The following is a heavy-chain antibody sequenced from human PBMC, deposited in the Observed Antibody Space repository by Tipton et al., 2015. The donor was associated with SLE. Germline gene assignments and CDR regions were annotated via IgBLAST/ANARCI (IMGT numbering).Heavy chain of an antibody. CDR2: VFHSGST. J-gene: IGHJ4*02. CDR3: ARVEYDAYDLPQFAL. Sequence: TLSLTCSVSGGSIGDYYWNWIRQPPGKGLEWIGYVFHSGSTNYNPSLRSRVTISVDTSKIQFSLRLNSVTAADTAIYYRARVEYDAYDLPQFALWGQGALVTVSS. D-gene: IGHD3-3*01. CDR1: GGSIGDYY. V-gene: IGHV4-59*01.